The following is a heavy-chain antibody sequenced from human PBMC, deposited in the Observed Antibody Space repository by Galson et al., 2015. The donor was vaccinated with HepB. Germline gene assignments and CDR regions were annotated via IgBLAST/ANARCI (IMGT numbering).Heavy chain of an antibody. CDR2: IYPGDSDT. CDR3: ARPRRSIAAHGFAFDI. CDR1: GGTFSSYA. D-gene: IGHD6-6*01. Sequence: KVSCKASGGTFSSYAISWVRQMPGKGLEWMGIIYPGDSDTRYSPSFQGQVTISADKSISTAYLQWSSLKASDTAMYYCARPRRSIAAHGFAFDIWGQGTMVTVSS. V-gene: IGHV5-51*01. J-gene: IGHJ3*02.